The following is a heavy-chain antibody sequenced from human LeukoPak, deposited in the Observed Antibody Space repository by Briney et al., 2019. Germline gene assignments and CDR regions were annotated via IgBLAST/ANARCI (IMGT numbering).Heavy chain of an antibody. V-gene: IGHV3-23*01. J-gene: IGHJ4*02. Sequence: PGGSLRLSCSASGFTFSRAAMTWVRHGPGTGLEFVASIIYSGGATYYADSVKGRFTISRDNTKNTLYLQMNSLRAEDTALYYCAKDVLYYDGSEHVYYFDSWGQGTLVTVSS. CDR2: IIYSGGAT. CDR3: AKDVLYYDGSEHVYYFDS. CDR1: GFTFSRAA. D-gene: IGHD3-22*01.